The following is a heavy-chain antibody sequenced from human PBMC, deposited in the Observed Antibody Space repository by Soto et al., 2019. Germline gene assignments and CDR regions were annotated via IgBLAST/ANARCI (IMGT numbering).Heavy chain of an antibody. V-gene: IGHV4-61*01. CDR1: GASVSSGTFY. J-gene: IGHJ5*02. Sequence: QMQLQESGPGLVKPSETLSLTCTVSGASVSSGTFYWTWIRQPPGKGLGWIGYLSYTGSTNYNPSLEGRATISVDTSSNQFSLRLTSVTAADAALYFCARGDFINWFDPWGQGTLVTVSS. CDR2: LSYTGST. CDR3: ARGDFINWFDP.